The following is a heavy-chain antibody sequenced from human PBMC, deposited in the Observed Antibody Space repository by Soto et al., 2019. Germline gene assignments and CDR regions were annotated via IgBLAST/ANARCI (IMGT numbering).Heavy chain of an antibody. CDR1: GFRFSAYG. J-gene: IGHJ4*02. CDR3: ARDDAYADNGLDY. V-gene: IGHV3-33*05. D-gene: IGHD4-17*01. Sequence: QVQLVESGGGVVQPGRSLTLSCAASGFRFSAYGMHWVRQAPGEGLEWLTVIVKEGSQKHYEDSEKGRFTVSRDNSKNTLYLEMNCLRAEDTAVYYCARDDAYADNGLDYWGQGTLVSVSS. CDR2: IVKEGSQK.